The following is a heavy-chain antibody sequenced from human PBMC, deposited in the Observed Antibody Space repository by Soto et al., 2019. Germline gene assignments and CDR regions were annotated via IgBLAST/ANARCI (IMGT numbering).Heavy chain of an antibody. Sequence: EVQLLESGGGLVQPGRSLRLSCAASGFTFSNYAMSWVRQAPGQGLDWVSAISGSGGTTYYADSVKGRFTISRDNSKNTLFLQMNSLRAEDAAVYYCAKFFVETGSNSGWHWSFHYWGQGTRVTVSS. V-gene: IGHV3-23*01. CDR2: ISGSGGTT. D-gene: IGHD6-25*01. CDR1: GFTFSNYA. J-gene: IGHJ4*02. CDR3: AKFFVETGSNSGWHWSFHY.